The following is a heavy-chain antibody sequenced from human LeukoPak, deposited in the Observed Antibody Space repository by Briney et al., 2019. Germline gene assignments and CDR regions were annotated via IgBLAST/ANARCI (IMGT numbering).Heavy chain of an antibody. CDR1: GFTFSSYG. Sequence: GRSLRLSCTASGFTFSSYGMHWVRQAPGKGLEWVTFISSDGSDKYSADSVKGRFTISRDNSKNTLYLQMNSLRADDTAVYYCAKTQGYYDAWGQGALVTISS. CDR3: AKTQGYYDA. V-gene: IGHV3-33*06. D-gene: IGHD2-15*01. J-gene: IGHJ5*02. CDR2: ISSDGSDK.